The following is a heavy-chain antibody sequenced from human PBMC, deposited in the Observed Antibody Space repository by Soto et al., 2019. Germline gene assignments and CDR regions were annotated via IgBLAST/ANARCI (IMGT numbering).Heavy chain of an antibody. D-gene: IGHD4-17*01. V-gene: IGHV3-21*06. CDR2: IHRASTYI. Sequence: EVQLVASGGGLVKPGGSLRLSCATSGFTFSSFDMDWVRQAPGKGLEWVSSIHRASTYIYYADSVRGRFTISRDNAKSSLYLQMNSLTVEDTAVYYCARRAVTTYHFFDYWGQGALVTVSS. CDR1: GFTFSSFD. CDR3: ARRAVTTYHFFDY. J-gene: IGHJ4*02.